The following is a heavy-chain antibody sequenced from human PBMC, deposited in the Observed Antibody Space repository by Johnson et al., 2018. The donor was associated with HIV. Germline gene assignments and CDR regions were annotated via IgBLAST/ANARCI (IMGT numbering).Heavy chain of an antibody. CDR3: ARGASPYYDILTGAGAFDI. CDR1: GFTFSAYY. CDR2: ISSSGSII. V-gene: IGHV3-11*01. D-gene: IGHD3-9*01. J-gene: IGHJ3*02. Sequence: QVQLVESGGGLVKPGGSLRLSCVTSGFTFSAYYMSWIRQAPGKGLECLSYISSSGSIIYYTDSVKGRFTISRDNSKNSLYQQMNSLRAEDTALYYCARGASPYYDILTGAGAFDIWGQGTMVTVSS.